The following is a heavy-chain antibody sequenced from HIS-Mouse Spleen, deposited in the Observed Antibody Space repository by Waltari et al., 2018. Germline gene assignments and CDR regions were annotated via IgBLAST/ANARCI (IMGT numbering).Heavy chain of an antibody. CDR1: GGSISSSSYY. Sequence: QLQLQESGPGLVKPSETLSITCTVSGGSISSSSYYWGWIRQPPGKGLEWIGSIYYSGSTYYSPTLKGRATMSVDTSTNQFSLKLSSVTAADTAVYYCAREIPYSSSWYDWYFDLWGRGTLVTVSS. CDR3: AREIPYSSSWYDWYFDL. V-gene: IGHV4-39*07. CDR2: IYYSGST. D-gene: IGHD6-13*01. J-gene: IGHJ2*01.